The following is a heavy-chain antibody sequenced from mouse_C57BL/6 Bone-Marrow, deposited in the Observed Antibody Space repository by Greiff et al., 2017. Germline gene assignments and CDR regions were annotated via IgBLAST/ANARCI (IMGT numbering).Heavy chain of an antibody. Sequence: VQLKQSGPELVKPGASVKISCKASGYSFTGYYMNWVKQSPEKSLEWIGELNPSTGGTTYNQKFKAKTTLTGDKSSSTAYMQLKSLTSEDSAVYYCARRSSHYYAMDYWGQGTSVTVSS. V-gene: IGHV1-42*01. CDR2: LNPSTGGT. CDR3: ARRSSHYYAMDY. CDR1: GYSFTGYY. J-gene: IGHJ4*01. D-gene: IGHD1-1*01.